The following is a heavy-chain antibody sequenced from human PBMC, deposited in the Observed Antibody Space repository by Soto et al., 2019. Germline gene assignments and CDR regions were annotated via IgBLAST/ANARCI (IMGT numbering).Heavy chain of an antibody. V-gene: IGHV1-3*01. J-gene: IGHJ4*02. CDR1: GYTFTTYA. Sequence: ASVKVSCKASGYTFTTYAMHWVRQAPGQRLEWMGWINAGNGNTKYSQKFQGRVTITRDTSASTAYMELSSLRSEDTAVYYCARGPITMIGYYFDYRGQGTLVTVSS. CDR2: INAGNGNT. CDR3: ARGPITMIGYYFDY. D-gene: IGHD3-10*02.